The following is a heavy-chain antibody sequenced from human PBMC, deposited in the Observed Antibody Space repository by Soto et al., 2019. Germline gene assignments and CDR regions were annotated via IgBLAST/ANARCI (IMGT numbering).Heavy chain of an antibody. CDR2: IIPIFGTA. CDR1: GGTFSSYA. D-gene: IGHD5-12*01. CDR3: ARAGFSGTYYYYYGMDV. V-gene: IGHV1-69*01. Sequence: QVQLVQSGAEVKKPGSSVKVSCKASGGTFSSYAISWVRQAPGQGLEWMGGIIPIFGTANYAQEFQCRVTITADESTSTAYMELSSLRSEDTAMYYCARAGFSGTYYYYYGMDVWGQGTTVTVSS. J-gene: IGHJ6*02.